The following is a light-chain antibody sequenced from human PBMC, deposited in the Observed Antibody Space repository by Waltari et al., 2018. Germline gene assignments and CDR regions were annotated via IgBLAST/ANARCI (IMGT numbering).Light chain of an antibody. CDR1: QGISNS. J-gene: IGKJ1*01. Sequence: DIQMTQSPSSLSASVGDRVTITCRASQGISNSLAWYQQKPGKAPKLLLYAASRLESWVPSRFSGSGSGTDYTLTISCLQPEDFATYYCQQYYSTPPGTFGQGTKVEIK. CDR2: AAS. V-gene: IGKV1-NL1*01. CDR3: QQYYSTPPGT.